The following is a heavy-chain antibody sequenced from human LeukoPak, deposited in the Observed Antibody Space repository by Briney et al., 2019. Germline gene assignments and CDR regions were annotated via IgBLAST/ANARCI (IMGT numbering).Heavy chain of an antibody. V-gene: IGHV3-48*02. Sequence: GGSLRLSCATSGFTFSSYSMNWVRQPPGKGLEWVSYITSTDIYRYYADSVKGRFTISRDNAKNSLYLQMNSLRDEDTAVYYCASQPDFGGKADAFDLWGQGTTVIVSS. CDR3: ASQPDFGGKADAFDL. D-gene: IGHD4-23*01. J-gene: IGHJ3*01. CDR2: ITSTDIYR. CDR1: GFTFSSYS.